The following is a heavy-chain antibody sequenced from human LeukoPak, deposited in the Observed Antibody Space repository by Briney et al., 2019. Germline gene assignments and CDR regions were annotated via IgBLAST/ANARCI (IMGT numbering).Heavy chain of an antibody. J-gene: IGHJ4*02. CDR2: ISWNSGSI. V-gene: IGHV3-9*01. CDR1: GFTFDDYA. Sequence: GRSLRLSCAASGFTFDDYAMHWVRQAPGKGLEWVSGISWNSGSIGYADSVKGRFTISRDNAKNSLYLQMNSLRAEDTAVYYCQAGGNSECYWGQGTLVTVSS. CDR3: QAGGNSECY. D-gene: IGHD4-23*01.